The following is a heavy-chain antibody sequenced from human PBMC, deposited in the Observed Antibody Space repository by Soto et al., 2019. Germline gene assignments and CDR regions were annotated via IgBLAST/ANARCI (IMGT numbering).Heavy chain of an antibody. CDR1: GGSISSGDYY. D-gene: IGHD3-10*01. J-gene: IGHJ5*02. Sequence: SETLSLTCTVSGGSISSGDYYWSWIRQPPGKGLEWIGYIYYSGSTYYNPSLKSRVTISVDTSKNQFSLKLSSVTAADTAVYYCARDDGAGYCGAGHVWFDPWGQGTLVTVSS. CDR2: IYYSGST. CDR3: ARDDGAGYCGAGHVWFDP. V-gene: IGHV4-30-4*01.